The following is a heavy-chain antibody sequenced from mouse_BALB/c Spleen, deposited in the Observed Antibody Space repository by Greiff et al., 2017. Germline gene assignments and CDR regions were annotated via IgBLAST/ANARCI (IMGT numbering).Heavy chain of an antibody. J-gene: IGHJ3*01. CDR1: GFNIKDYY. D-gene: IGHD2-10*02. Sequence: VQLQQSGAELVRSGASVKLSCTASGFNIKDYYMHWVKQRPEQGLEWIGWIDPENGDTEYAPKFQGKATMTADTSSNTAYLQLSSLTSEDTAVYYCNVYQYGNYWFAYWGQGTLVTVSA. V-gene: IGHV14-4*02. CDR3: NVYQYGNYWFAY. CDR2: IDPENGDT.